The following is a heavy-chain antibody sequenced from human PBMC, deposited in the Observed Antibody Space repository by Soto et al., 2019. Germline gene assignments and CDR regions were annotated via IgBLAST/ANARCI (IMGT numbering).Heavy chain of an antibody. V-gene: IGHV3-7*03. D-gene: IGHD1-7*01. J-gene: IGHJ4*02. CDR1: GFTFSSYW. CDR3: ARVAANWNYPSDY. Sequence: GGSLRLSCAASGFTFSSYWMSWVRQAPGKGLEWVANIKQDGSEKYYVDSVKGRFTISRDNAKNSLYLQMNSLRAEDTAVYYCARVAANWNYPSDYWGQGTLVTVSS. CDR2: IKQDGSEK.